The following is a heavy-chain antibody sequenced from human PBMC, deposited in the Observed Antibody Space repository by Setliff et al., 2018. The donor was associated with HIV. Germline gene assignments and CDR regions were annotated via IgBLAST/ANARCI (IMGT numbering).Heavy chain of an antibody. V-gene: IGHV1-3*04. D-gene: IGHD3-10*01. J-gene: IGHJ6*02. CDR1: GYTFTSYS. CDR2: LRTGTGDT. CDR3: ARGKGVGGVIITGGLDV. Sequence: ASVKVSCKASGYTFTSYSMHWVRLAPGQRLEWMGWLRTGTGDTSYSEKFQGRLTITRDTSITTLYMELSSLTSEDTAVYYCARGKGVGGVIITGGLDVWGQGTTVTVSS.